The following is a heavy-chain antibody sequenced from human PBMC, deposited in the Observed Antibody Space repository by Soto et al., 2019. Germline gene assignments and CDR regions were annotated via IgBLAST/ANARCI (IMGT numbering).Heavy chain of an antibody. V-gene: IGHV4-59*01. CDR2: IYYSGST. J-gene: IGHJ6*03. Sequence: SETLSLTCTVSGGSISSYYWSWIRQPPGKGLEWIGYIYYSGSTNYDPSLKSRVTISVDTSKNQFSLKLSSVTAADTAVYYCARGTYIGDYPFYYYSYYMDVWGKGTTVTVSS. CDR3: ARGTYIGDYPFYYYSYYMDV. CDR1: GGSISSYY. D-gene: IGHD4-17*01.